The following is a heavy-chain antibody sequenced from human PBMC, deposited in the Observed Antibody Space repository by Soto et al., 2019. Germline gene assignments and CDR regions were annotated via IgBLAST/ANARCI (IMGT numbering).Heavy chain of an antibody. J-gene: IGHJ5*02. Sequence: LXLSGAASVFNFSNHFMHWVRQRPAEGMVWVSRITSDGKSKAYAESVKGRFAISRDNAKNTLYLQMNGLTAEDTAVYYCARESGDWPLNWFDPWGQGILVTVSS. CDR3: ARESGDWPLNWFDP. CDR1: VFNFSNHF. D-gene: IGHD2-21*02. V-gene: IGHV3-74*01. CDR2: ITSDGKSK.